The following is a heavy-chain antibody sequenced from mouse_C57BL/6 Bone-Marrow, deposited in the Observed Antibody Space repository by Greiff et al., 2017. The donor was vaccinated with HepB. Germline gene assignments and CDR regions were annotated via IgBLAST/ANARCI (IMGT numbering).Heavy chain of an antibody. CDR1: GYTFTDYD. Sequence: VQLQESGAELVRPGASVTLSCKASGYTFTDYDMHWVKQTPVHGLEWIGAIDPETGGTAYNQKFKGKAILTADKSSSTAYMELRSLTSEDSAVYYCTRRGSTMIAAVDYWGQGTTLTVSS. CDR2: IDPETGGT. V-gene: IGHV1-15*01. J-gene: IGHJ2*01. D-gene: IGHD2-4*01. CDR3: TRRGSTMIAAVDY.